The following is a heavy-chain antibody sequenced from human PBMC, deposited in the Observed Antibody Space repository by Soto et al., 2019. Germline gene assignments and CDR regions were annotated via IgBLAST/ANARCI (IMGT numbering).Heavy chain of an antibody. V-gene: IGHV1-3*04. D-gene: IGHD2-15*01. CDR2: INTGNGDT. J-gene: IGHJ4*02. CDR1: GFTFTTYG. CDR3: ASQPLSILGKMGDS. Sequence: ASVKVSCKTSGFTFTTYGIHWVRQAPGQRLEWMGWINTGNGDTRYPQKFQGKVTLSRDTSASTAYMELGSLTTEDTAVYYCASQPLSILGKMGDSWGQGMLVTVSS.